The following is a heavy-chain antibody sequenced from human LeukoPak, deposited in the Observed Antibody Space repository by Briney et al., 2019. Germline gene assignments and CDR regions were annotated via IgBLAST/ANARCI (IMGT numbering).Heavy chain of an antibody. D-gene: IGHD3-3*01. J-gene: IGHJ4*02. V-gene: IGHV3-15*01. CDR2: IKSKTDGGTT. CDR1: GFTFSNAW. CDR3: TTEKGLTIFGVVDY. Sequence: GGSLRFSCAASGFTFSNAWMGWVRQAPGKGLEWVGRIKSKTDGGTTDYAAPVKGRFTISRDDSKNTLYLQMNSLKTEDTAVYYCTTEKGLTIFGVVDYWGQGTLVTVSS.